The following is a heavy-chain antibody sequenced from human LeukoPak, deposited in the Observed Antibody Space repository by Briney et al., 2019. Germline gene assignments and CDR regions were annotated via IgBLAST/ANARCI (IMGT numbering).Heavy chain of an antibody. V-gene: IGHV1-69*13. CDR1: GGTFSSYA. J-gene: IGHJ3*02. D-gene: IGHD5-12*01. CDR3: ARDQNPYSGYDLSAFDI. Sequence: SVKVSCKASGGTFSSYAISWVRQAPGQGLEWMGGIIPIFGAANYAQKFQGRVTITADESTSTAYMELSSLRSEDTAVYYCARDQNPYSGYDLSAFDIWGQGTMVTVSS. CDR2: IIPIFGAA.